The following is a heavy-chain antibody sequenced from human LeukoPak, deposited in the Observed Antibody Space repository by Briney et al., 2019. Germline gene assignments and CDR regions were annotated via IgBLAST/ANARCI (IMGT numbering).Heavy chain of an antibody. V-gene: IGHV3-33*01. CDR3: ARDFCSGGSCYPDAFDI. J-gene: IGHJ3*02. D-gene: IGHD2-15*01. Sequence: GRSLRLSCAASGFTFSSYGMHWVRQAPGKGLEWVAVVWYDGTNTYYADSVKGRFTISRDNSKNTLYLQMNSLRAEDTAVYYCARDFCSGGSCYPDAFDIWGQGTMVTVSS. CDR2: VWYDGTNT. CDR1: GFTFSSYG.